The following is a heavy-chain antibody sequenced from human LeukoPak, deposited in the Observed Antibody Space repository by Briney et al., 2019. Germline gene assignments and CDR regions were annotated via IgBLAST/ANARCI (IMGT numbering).Heavy chain of an antibody. V-gene: IGHV3-33*01. CDR3: ARGRYFDWLLQDPPLGY. CDR2: IWYDGSNK. Sequence: PGRSLRLSCAASGFTFSSYGMHWVRQAPGKGLEWVAVIWYDGSNKYYADSVKGRFTISRDNSKNTLYLQMNSLRAEDTAVYYCARGRYFDWLLQDPPLGYWGQGTLVTVSS. J-gene: IGHJ4*02. CDR1: GFTFSSYG. D-gene: IGHD3-9*01.